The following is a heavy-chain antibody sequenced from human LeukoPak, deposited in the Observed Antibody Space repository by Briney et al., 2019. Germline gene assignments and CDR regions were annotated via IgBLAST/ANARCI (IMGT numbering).Heavy chain of an antibody. V-gene: IGHV4-34*01. CDR1: GGSFSGYY. J-gene: IGHJ4*02. CDR3: ARGRYFDWLTLDY. CDR2: INHSGST. Sequence: KPSETLSLTCAVYGGSFSGYYWSWIRQPPGKGLEWIGEINHSGSTNYNPSLKSRVTISVDTSKNQFPLKLSSVTAADTAVYYCARGRYFDWLTLDYWGQGTLVTVSS. D-gene: IGHD3-9*01.